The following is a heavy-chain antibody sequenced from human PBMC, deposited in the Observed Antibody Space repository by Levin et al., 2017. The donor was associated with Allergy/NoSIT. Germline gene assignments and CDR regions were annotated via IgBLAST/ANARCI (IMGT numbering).Heavy chain of an antibody. CDR1: GGSISSGGYY. D-gene: IGHD3-9*01. Sequence: SQTLSLTCTVSGGSISSGGYYWSWIRQHPGKGLEWIGYIYYSGSTYYNPSLKSRVTISVDTSKNQFSLKLSSVTAADTAVYYCASTSLPRDILTGYYNSGLDYWGQGTLVTVSS. V-gene: IGHV4-31*03. CDR2: IYYSGST. CDR3: ASTSLPRDILTGYYNSGLDY. J-gene: IGHJ4*02.